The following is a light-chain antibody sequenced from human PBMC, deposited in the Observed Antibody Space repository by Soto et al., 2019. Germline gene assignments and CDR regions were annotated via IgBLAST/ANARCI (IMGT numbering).Light chain of an antibody. CDR1: SSDVGGYNY. J-gene: IGLJ1*01. CDR3: SSYTTSNNRQIV. V-gene: IGLV2-14*01. Sequence: QSALTQPASVSGTPGHSITISCPGTSSDVGGYNYVSWYQQHPGKAPKFMIYDVSNRPSGVSNRFSGSKSGNTASLTISGLQAEDEADYYCSSYTTSNNRQIVFGTGTKVNVL. CDR2: DVS.